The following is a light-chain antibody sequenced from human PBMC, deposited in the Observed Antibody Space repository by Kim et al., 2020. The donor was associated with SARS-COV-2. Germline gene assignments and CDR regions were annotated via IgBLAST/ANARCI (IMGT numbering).Light chain of an antibody. V-gene: IGKV1-17*01. CDR2: AAS. Sequence: DIQMTQSPSSLSASVGDRVTITCRASQGIKNDLGWYQQKPGKAPKCLIFAASNLESGVPSRFSGSGYGTEFTLTISSLQPEDFATYYYLHQNAHPRTFGHGTKVDIK. J-gene: IGKJ1*01. CDR1: QGIKND. CDR3: LHQNAHPRT.